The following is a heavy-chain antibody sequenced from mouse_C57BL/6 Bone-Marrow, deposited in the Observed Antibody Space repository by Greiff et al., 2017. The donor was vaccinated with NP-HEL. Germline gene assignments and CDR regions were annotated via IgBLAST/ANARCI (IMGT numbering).Heavy chain of an antibody. J-gene: IGHJ3*01. Sequence: QVQLQQSGAELVKPGASVKLSCKASGYTFTSYWMHWVKQRPGQGLEWIGMIHPNSGSTNYNEKFKSKATLTVDKSSSTAYMQLSSLTSEDSAVYYCARSYDYDAWFAYWGQGTLVTVSA. CDR3: ARSYDYDAWFAY. CDR2: IHPNSGST. V-gene: IGHV1-64*01. CDR1: GYTFTSYW. D-gene: IGHD2-4*01.